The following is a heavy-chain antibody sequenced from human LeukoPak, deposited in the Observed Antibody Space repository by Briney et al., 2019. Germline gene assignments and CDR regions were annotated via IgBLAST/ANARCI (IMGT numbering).Heavy chain of an antibody. CDR1: GFAFSSYG. V-gene: IGHV3-30*02. CDR3: AKDTYDFTPSDAFDI. D-gene: IGHD3-3*01. J-gene: IGHJ3*02. Sequence: GGSLRLSCAASGFAFSSYGMHWVRQAPGKGLEWVAFIRYDGSNKYYADSVKGRFTISRDNSKNTLYLQMNSLRAEDTAVYYCAKDTYDFTPSDAFDIWGQGTMVTVSS. CDR2: IRYDGSNK.